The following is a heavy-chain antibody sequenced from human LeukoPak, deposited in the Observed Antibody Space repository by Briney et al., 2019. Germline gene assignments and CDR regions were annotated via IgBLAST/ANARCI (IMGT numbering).Heavy chain of an antibody. D-gene: IGHD3-22*01. CDR1: GYTFTSYG. CDR3: ARDRRGSYYDSSGSFDY. Sequence: ASVKVSCKASGYTFTSYGISWVRQAPGQGLEWMGWISAYNGNTNYAQKLQGRVTMTTDTSTSTAYMELRSLRSDDTAVYYCARDRRGSYYDSSGSFDYWGQGTLVTVSS. J-gene: IGHJ4*02. CDR2: ISAYNGNT. V-gene: IGHV1-18*01.